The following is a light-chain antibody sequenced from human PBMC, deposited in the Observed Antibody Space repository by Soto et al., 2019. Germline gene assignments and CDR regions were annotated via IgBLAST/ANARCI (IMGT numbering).Light chain of an antibody. Sequence: EIVMTQSPATLSVSPGETATLSCRASQSVSNNVAWYQQKPGQAPRLLILGASTRATGIPARFSGGGSGTEFTLSISSLQSEDFAVYYCKQYKEWPPFTFGQGTRLEIK. CDR1: QSVSNN. J-gene: IGKJ5*01. CDR2: GAS. V-gene: IGKV3-15*01. CDR3: KQYKEWPPFT.